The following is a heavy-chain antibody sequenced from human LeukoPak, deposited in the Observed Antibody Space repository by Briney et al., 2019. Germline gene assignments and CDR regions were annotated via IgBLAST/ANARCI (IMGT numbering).Heavy chain of an antibody. CDR1: GFTFSFYW. CDR2: IKQDGSEN. CDR3: ARVTGAFDI. J-gene: IGHJ3*02. V-gene: IGHV3-7*01. Sequence: PGGSLRLSCAASGFTFSFYWMSWVRQAPGKGLEWVASIKQDGSENYYVDSVKGRFTVSRDDAKSSLYLQMNSLRAEDTAVYYCARVTGAFDIWGQGTMVTVSS.